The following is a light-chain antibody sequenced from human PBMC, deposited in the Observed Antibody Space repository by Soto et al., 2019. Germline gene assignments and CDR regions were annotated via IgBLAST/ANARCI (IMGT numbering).Light chain of an antibody. CDR1: QVITND. Sequence: IQMTQSPSSLSASVGDRLSITCRASQVITNDLGWYQQKPGKAPKRLIYAASTLQSGVPSRFSGSGSGTEFTLTISSLQPEDVATYYCLQLNTYLWTFGQGTMVDIK. CDR3: LQLNTYLWT. CDR2: AAS. J-gene: IGKJ1*01. V-gene: IGKV1-17*01.